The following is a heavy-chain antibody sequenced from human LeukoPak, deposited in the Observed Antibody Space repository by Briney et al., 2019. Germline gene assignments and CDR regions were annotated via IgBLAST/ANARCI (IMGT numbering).Heavy chain of an antibody. D-gene: IGHD1-26*01. CDR1: GGSISSSSYY. Sequence: SETQSLTCTVSGGSISSSSYYWGWVREPPGRGLEWIGSMYYSGRTYDNPSLKSRVTISVDTSKNQFSLRLRSVTAADTAVYYCARQGGSYIWFDPWGQGTLVTVSS. CDR2: MYYSGRT. V-gene: IGHV4-39*01. CDR3: ARQGGSYIWFDP. J-gene: IGHJ5*02.